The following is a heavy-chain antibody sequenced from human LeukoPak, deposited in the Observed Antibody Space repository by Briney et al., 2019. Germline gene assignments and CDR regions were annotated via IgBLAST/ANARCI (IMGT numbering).Heavy chain of an antibody. D-gene: IGHD2-2*01. J-gene: IGHJ6*02. CDR2: IKQDGSEK. CDR3: AREGGGYCSSVSCYGDDYFYYYGMDV. Sequence: GGSLRLSCAASGFTIGTYWMTWVRQAPGKGLEWVANIKQDGSEKYYVDSVKGRFTISRDNANNSLYLQMNGLRAEDTAVYYCAREGGGYCSSVSCYGDDYFYYYGMDVWGQGTTVTVSS. V-gene: IGHV3-7*03. CDR1: GFTIGTYW.